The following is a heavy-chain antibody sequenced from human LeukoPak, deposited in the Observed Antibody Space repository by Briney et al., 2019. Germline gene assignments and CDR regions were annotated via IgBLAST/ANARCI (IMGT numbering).Heavy chain of an antibody. Sequence: GGSLRLSCAASGFTFSSYSMNWVRQAPGKGLEWVSSISSSSSYIYYADSVKGRFTIPRDNAKNSLYLQMNSLRAEDTAVYYCARDLGLAFDIWGQGTMVTVSS. CDR1: GFTFSSYS. CDR3: ARDLGLAFDI. D-gene: IGHD3/OR15-3a*01. V-gene: IGHV3-21*01. J-gene: IGHJ3*02. CDR2: ISSSSSYI.